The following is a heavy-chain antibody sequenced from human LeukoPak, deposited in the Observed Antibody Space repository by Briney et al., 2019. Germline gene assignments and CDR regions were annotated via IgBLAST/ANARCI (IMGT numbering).Heavy chain of an antibody. V-gene: IGHV4-34*01. CDR1: GGSFSGYY. Sequence: SETLSLTCAVYGGSFSGYYWSWIRQPPGKGLEWIGEINHSGSTNYNPSLKSRVTISVDTSKNQFSLKLSSVTAADTAVYYCARQSGYYGSGSYYRAYYYYMDVWGKGTTVTISS. D-gene: IGHD3-10*01. J-gene: IGHJ6*03. CDR3: ARQSGYYGSGSYYRAYYYYMDV. CDR2: INHSGST.